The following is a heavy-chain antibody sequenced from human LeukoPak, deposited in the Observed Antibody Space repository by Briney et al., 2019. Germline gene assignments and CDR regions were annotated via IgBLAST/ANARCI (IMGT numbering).Heavy chain of an antibody. D-gene: IGHD3-22*01. Sequence: GGSLRLSCAASGFTFSSYGMHWVRQAPGKGLEWVTFIRYDGSNKYYADSVKGRFTVSRDNSKNTLYLQMNSLRAEDTAVYYCARGLGQYYDTSDNWFDPWGQGTLVTVSS. J-gene: IGHJ5*02. CDR1: GFTFSSYG. CDR3: ARGLGQYYDTSDNWFDP. CDR2: IRYDGSNK. V-gene: IGHV3-30*02.